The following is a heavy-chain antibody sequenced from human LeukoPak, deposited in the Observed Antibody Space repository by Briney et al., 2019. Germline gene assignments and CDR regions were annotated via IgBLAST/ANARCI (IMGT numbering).Heavy chain of an antibody. Sequence: GGSLRLSCAASGFTFSSYSMNWVRQAPGKGLEWVSSISSSSSYIYYADSVEGRFTISRDNAKNSLYLQMNSLRAEDTAVYYCARGGGGGHVLWFGRGDWFDPWGQGTLVTVSS. V-gene: IGHV3-21*01. CDR1: GFTFSSYS. CDR2: ISSSSSYI. D-gene: IGHD3-10*01. CDR3: ARGGGGGHVLWFGRGDWFDP. J-gene: IGHJ5*02.